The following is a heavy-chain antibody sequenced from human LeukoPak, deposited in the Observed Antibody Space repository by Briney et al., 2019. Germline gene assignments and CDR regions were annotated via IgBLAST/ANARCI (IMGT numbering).Heavy chain of an antibody. CDR3: ARDPAIYIAVAAYYFDY. V-gene: IGHV3-11*04. J-gene: IGHJ4*02. Sequence: GGSLRLFCAASGFTFSDYYMTWIRQAPGKGLEWLSYISSSSSTIYHADSVKGRFTISRDNAKNSLYLQMNSLRAEDTAVYYCARDPAIYIAVAAYYFDYRGQGTLVTVSS. CDR1: GFTFSDYY. D-gene: IGHD6-19*01. CDR2: ISSSSSTI.